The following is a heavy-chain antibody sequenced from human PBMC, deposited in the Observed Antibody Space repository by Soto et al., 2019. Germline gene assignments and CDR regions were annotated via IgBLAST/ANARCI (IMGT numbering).Heavy chain of an antibody. D-gene: IGHD6-19*01. CDR3: AKTIVVAGNLRFDP. J-gene: IGHJ5*02. V-gene: IGHV4-59*03. CDR2: ISYSGST. CDR1: GGSISNYY. Sequence: SETLSLTCSVSGGSISNYYYFWSWLRQSPGRGLEWIGYISYSGSTNYNPSVKSRVTISADMSKNQFSLRLSSVTAADTAIYYCAKTIVVAGNLRFDPWGQGALVNV.